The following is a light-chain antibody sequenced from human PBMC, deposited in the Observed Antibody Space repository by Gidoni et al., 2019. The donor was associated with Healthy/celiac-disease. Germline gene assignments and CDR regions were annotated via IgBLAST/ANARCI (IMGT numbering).Light chain of an antibody. CDR1: KLGDKY. CDR2: QDS. V-gene: IGLV3-1*01. Sequence: SYELTQPPSVSVSPGQTASITCSGDKLGDKYACWYQQKPGQSSVLVIYQDSKRPSGIPERFSGSNSGNTATLTISGTQAMDEADYYCQAWDSSTASVFGTGTKVTVL. CDR3: QAWDSSTASV. J-gene: IGLJ1*01.